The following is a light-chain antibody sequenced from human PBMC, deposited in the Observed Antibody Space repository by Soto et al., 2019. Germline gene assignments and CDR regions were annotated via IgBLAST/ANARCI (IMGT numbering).Light chain of an antibody. CDR3: QLYTYLLPT. Sequence: SAVAVSLYTRERSALSCRASQSVSSHLACNQKKSGQSPRPLIYGASTRATRIPARFSGSGSGTEFTLTISILQAEDVTRYCSQLYTYLLPTFGQVT. CDR2: GAS. V-gene: IGKV3-15*01. J-gene: IGKJ1*01. CDR1: QSVSSH.